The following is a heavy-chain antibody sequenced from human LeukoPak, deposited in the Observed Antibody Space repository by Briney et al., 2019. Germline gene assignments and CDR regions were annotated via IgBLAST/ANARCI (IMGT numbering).Heavy chain of an antibody. CDR3: ARDFGSSSAWYEFDY. Sequence: ASVKVSCKASGYTFTGSYIHWVRQAPGQGLGWMGWINPDSGVTKYAQNFQGRVTMTRDTSISTASMEMRSLKSDDTAVYYCARDFGSSSAWYEFDYWGQGTLVTVSS. CDR2: INPDSGVT. V-gene: IGHV1-2*02. D-gene: IGHD6-19*01. J-gene: IGHJ4*02. CDR1: GYTFTGSY.